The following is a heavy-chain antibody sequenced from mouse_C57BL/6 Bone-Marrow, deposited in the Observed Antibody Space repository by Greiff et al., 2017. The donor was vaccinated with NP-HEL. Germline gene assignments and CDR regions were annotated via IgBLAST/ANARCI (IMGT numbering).Heavy chain of an antibody. CDR1: GFTFSDYG. CDR3: ERDGYDY. J-gene: IGHJ2*01. V-gene: IGHV5-17*01. CDR2: ISSGSSTI. Sequence: DVKLVESGGGLVKPGGSLKLSCAASGFTFSDYGMHWVRQAPEKGLEWVAYISSGSSTIYYAYTVKGRFTISSDNAKNTLFLQMDSLGSEDTAMYYCERDGYDYWGQGTTLTVSS. D-gene: IGHD2-14*01.